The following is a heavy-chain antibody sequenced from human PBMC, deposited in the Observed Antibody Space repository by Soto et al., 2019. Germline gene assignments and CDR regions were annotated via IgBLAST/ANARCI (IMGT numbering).Heavy chain of an antibody. CDR2: ISYDGINK. V-gene: IGHV3-30-3*01. CDR1: GFTFSSYA. D-gene: IGHD4-17*01. CDR3: ARDVDADFRTDFEY. J-gene: IGHJ4*02. Sequence: GGSLRLSCATSGFTFSSYALHWVRQAPGKGLEWVALISYDGINKYYADSVKGRFTISGDNSKNTLYLQMNSLRAEDTALYYCARDVDADFRTDFEYWGRGTLVTVSS.